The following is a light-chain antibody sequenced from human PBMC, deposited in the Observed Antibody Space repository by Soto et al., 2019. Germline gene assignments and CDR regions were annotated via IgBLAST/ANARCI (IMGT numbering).Light chain of an antibody. V-gene: IGLV1-47*01. CDR3: AACDDSLSAVV. CDR2: RNN. J-gene: IGLJ2*01. CDR1: SSNIGSNY. Sequence: QSVLTQPPSASGTPGQRVTVSCSGSSSNIGSNYVYWYQQLPGTAPKLLIYRNNQRPSGVPDRFSGSKSGTSASLAISGLRAEDEADYYCAACDDSLSAVVFGGGTKLTV.